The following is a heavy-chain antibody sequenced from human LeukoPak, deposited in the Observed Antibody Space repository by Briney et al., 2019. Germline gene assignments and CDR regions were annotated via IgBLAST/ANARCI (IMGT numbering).Heavy chain of an antibody. V-gene: IGHV4-39*07. J-gene: IGHJ4*02. Sequence: SETLSLTCTVSGGSISSSSYYWGWIRQPPGKGLEWIGSIYYSGSTNYNPSLKSRVTISVDTSKNQFSLKLSSVTAADTAVYYCARVVVPAGPFFDYWGQGTLVTVSS. CDR2: IYYSGST. CDR3: ARVVVPAGPFFDY. D-gene: IGHD2-2*01. CDR1: GGSISSSSYY.